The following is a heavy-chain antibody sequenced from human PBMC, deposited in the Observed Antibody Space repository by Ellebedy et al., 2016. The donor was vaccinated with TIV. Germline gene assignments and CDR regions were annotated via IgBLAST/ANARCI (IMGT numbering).Heavy chain of an antibody. CDR1: GFTFSSYG. J-gene: IGHJ5*02. D-gene: IGHD4-11*01. CDR2: IWYDGSNK. CDR3: AREDYRGWFDP. Sequence: GESLKISCAASGFTFSSYGIHWVRQAPGRGLEWVAVIWYDGSNKYYADSVKGRFTISRDNAKNSLYLQMNSLRAEDTAVYYCAREDYRGWFDPWGQGTLVTVSS. V-gene: IGHV3-33*08.